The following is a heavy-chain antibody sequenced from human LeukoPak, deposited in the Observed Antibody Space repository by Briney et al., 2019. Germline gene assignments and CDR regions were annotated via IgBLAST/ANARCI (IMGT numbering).Heavy chain of an antibody. CDR3: ARFIASPGPDAFDI. V-gene: IGHV3-7*01. J-gene: IGHJ3*02. D-gene: IGHD6-13*01. Sequence: GGSLRLSCAASGFNSGNYWMSWVRQAPGQRLEWLANIKQDGIETYYLDPVKGRFTISRDSARNSVYLQMNSLRADETAVYFCARFIASPGPDAFDIWGQGTLVTVSS. CDR1: GFNSGNYW. CDR2: IKQDGIET.